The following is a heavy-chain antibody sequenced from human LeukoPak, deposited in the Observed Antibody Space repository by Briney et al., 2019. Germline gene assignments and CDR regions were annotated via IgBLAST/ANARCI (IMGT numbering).Heavy chain of an antibody. CDR1: AYSISSGYF. V-gene: IGHV4-38-2*02. CDR2: IYHSGST. CDR3: ARKEWVPYYFDY. J-gene: IGHJ4*02. Sequence: SETLSLTCSVSAYSISSGYFWGWIRQPPGKGLEWIGSIYHSGSTYYNPSLKSRVTISVDTSKNQFSLKLTSVTAADTAVYYCARKEWVPYYFDYWGQGTLVTVSS. D-gene: IGHD3-3*01.